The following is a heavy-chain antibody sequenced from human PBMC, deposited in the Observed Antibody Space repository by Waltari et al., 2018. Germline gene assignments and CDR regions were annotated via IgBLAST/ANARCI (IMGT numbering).Heavy chain of an antibody. Sequence: QLQLQESGPRLVKPSETLSLTCTVSGRSISNNYYYWGWIRQPPGKGLEWIGSMFYSGGAYYNPSLKSRVTISIDASKNQFFLKVRSVSAADTAMYYCARDPYYSRPAAFDSWGQGTLVTVSS. CDR3: ARDPYYSRPAAFDS. CDR2: MFYSGGA. CDR1: GRSISNNYYY. D-gene: IGHD4-4*01. V-gene: IGHV4-39*07. J-gene: IGHJ4*02.